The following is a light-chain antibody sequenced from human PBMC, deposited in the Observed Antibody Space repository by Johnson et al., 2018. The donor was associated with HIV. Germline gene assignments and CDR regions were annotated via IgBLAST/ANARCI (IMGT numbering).Light chain of an antibody. CDR1: SSNIGNNY. CDR3: GTWDSSLSVYV. V-gene: IGLV1-51*02. Sequence: QSVLTQPPSVSAAPGQKVTISCSGSSSNIGNNYVSWYQQFPGTAPKLLIYENNKRPSGIPDRFSGSKSGTSVTLDITGLQTGDEAEYYCGTWDSSLSVYVFGTGTKVTGL. J-gene: IGLJ1*01. CDR2: ENN.